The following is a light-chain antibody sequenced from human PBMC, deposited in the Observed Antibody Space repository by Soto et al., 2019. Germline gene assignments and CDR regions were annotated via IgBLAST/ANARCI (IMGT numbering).Light chain of an antibody. J-gene: IGLJ2*01. CDR1: RSDVGGYNL. CDR2: ADI. V-gene: IGLV2-23*01. CDR3: CSYAGRITLV. Sequence: QSGLTQTASVSGSPGQSITMSCTGTRSDVGGYNLVSWYQLHPGRAPKLLIHADIKRPSGVSDRFSGSKSGNTASLTISGLQAEDEADYYCCSYAGRITLVFGGGTKLTVL.